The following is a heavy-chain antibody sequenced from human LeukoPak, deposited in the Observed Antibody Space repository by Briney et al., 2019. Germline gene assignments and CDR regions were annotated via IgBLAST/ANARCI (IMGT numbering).Heavy chain of an antibody. D-gene: IGHD3-22*01. CDR2: IWHDGGSK. CDR1: GFTFSSYG. Sequence: GGSLRLSCAASGFTFSSYGIHWVRQAPGKGLEWVALIWHDGGSKDYADSVKGRFTISRDNSKNTLYLQMNSLRAEDTAVYYCAKGYYYDSSGYCHFDYWGQGTLVTVSS. J-gene: IGHJ4*02. V-gene: IGHV3-33*06. CDR3: AKGYYYDSSGYCHFDY.